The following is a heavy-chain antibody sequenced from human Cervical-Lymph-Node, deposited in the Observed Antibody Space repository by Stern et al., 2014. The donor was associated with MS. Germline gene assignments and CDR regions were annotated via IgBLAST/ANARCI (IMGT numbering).Heavy chain of an antibody. CDR1: GYSFTSYW. Sequence: EVQLVESGAEVKKPGESLRISCKGSGYSFTSYWISWVRQMPGKGLEWMGRIDPSDSYTNYSPSFQGHVTISADKSISTAYLQWSSLKASDTAMYYCARRRDGYNVFDYWGQGTLVTVSS. CDR3: ARRRDGYNVFDY. J-gene: IGHJ4*02. V-gene: IGHV5-10-1*01. CDR2: IDPSDSYT. D-gene: IGHD5-24*01.